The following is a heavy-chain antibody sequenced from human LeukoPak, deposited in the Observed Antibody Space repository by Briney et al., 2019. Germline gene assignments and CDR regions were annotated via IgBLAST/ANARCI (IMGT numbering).Heavy chain of an antibody. Sequence: SETLSLTCTVSGGSISSYYWSWIRQPPGKGLEWVGYIYYSGSTNYNPSLKSRVTISVDTSKNQFSLKLSSVTAADTAVYYCARSGGLAYYYDSSGPEPYYFDYWGQGTLVTVSS. CDR2: IYYSGST. V-gene: IGHV4-59*01. CDR1: GGSISSYY. D-gene: IGHD3-22*01. J-gene: IGHJ4*02. CDR3: ARSGGLAYYYDSSGPEPYYFDY.